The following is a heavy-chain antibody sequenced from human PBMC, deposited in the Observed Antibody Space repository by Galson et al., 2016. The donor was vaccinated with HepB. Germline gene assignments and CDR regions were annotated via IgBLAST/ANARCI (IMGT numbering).Heavy chain of an antibody. V-gene: IGHV1-3*01. D-gene: IGHD2-2*01. CDR1: GYTFTSYN. Sequence: SVKVSCKASGYTFTSYNINWVRQAPGQRFEWMGWINAGNGNTKYSQKFQGRATITRDTSASTVYMDLSSLRSEDTAVYYCARAGHCSSASCSDSFDIWGLGTMVTVSS. CDR3: ARAGHCSSASCSDSFDI. CDR2: INAGNGNT. J-gene: IGHJ3*02.